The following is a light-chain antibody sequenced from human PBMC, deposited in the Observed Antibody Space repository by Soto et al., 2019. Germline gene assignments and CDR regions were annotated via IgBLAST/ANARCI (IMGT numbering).Light chain of an antibody. V-gene: IGLV1-40*01. J-gene: IGLJ1*01. CDR3: QAWDSSTAGV. CDR2: GNN. Sequence: QSVLTQPPSVSGAPGQRVTISCTGSSSNIGAGYDVHWYQQVPGTAPKLLMYGNNNRPSGVPDRFSGSRSGNTATLTISGTQAMDEADYYCQAWDSSTAGVFGTGTKLTVL. CDR1: SSNIGAGYD.